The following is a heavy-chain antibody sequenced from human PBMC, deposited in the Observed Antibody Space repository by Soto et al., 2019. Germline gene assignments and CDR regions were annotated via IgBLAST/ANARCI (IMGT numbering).Heavy chain of an antibody. CDR1: GYTFTSYA. D-gene: IGHD3-10*01. Sequence: ASVKVSCKASGYTFTSYAMHWVRQAPGQRLEWMGWINAGNGNTKYSQKFQGRVTITRDTSASTAYMELSSLRSEDTAVYYCARERLDLYYYGSGSYWFDPWGQGTLVTVSS. CDR2: INAGNGNT. CDR3: ARERLDLYYYGSGSYWFDP. J-gene: IGHJ5*02. V-gene: IGHV1-3*01.